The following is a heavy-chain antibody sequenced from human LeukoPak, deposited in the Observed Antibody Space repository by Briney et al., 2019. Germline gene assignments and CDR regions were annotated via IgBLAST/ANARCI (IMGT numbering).Heavy chain of an antibody. CDR3: ARVRRDGYNFYYYYYMDV. D-gene: IGHD5-24*01. CDR2: IYYSRRT. Sequence: SEPLSLTCTVSGGSIISGNYYWGWIRQPPGRGLEWIGYIYYSRRTHYHPSPKRRVTISVDTAKSQFSLKLTSVTAADTAVYYCARVRRDGYNFYYYYYMDVWGKGTTVTVSS. J-gene: IGHJ6*03. CDR1: GGSIISGNYY. V-gene: IGHV4-39*07.